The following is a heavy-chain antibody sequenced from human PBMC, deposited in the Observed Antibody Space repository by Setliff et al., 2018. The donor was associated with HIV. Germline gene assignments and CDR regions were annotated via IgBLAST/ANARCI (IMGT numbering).Heavy chain of an antibody. CDR2: IFYSGHT. CDR3: ARGVAAAGL. D-gene: IGHD6-13*01. V-gene: IGHV4-39*07. Sequence: TCTVSGGSITRSSYYWAWIRQPPGKGLEWIGNIFYSGHTFYNPSLRSRVTISVDTSKNQFSLKLSSVTAADTAVYYCARGVAAAGLWGQGTLVTVS. J-gene: IGHJ4*02. CDR1: GGSITRSSYY.